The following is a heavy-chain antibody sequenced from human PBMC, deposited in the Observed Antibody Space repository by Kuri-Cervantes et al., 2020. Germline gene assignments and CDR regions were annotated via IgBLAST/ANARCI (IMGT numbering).Heavy chain of an antibody. CDR1: GYTFTSYT. CDR2: IIPILGIA. J-gene: IGHJ4*02. D-gene: IGHD3-22*01. CDR3: HYYDSSGKVDY. Sequence: SVQVPCKASGYTFTSYTISWVRQAPGQGLEWMGRIIPILGIANYAQKFQGRVTITADKSTSTAYMELSSLGSEDTAVYYAHYYDSSGKVDYWGQGTLVTVSS. V-gene: IGHV1-69*02.